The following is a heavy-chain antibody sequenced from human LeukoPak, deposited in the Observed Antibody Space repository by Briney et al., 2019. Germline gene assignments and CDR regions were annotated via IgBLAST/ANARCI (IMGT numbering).Heavy chain of an antibody. J-gene: IGHJ4*02. CDR2: IYHSGST. V-gene: IGHV4-30-2*01. Sequence: KTSETLSLTCTVSGGSISSGGYSWSWIRQPPGKGLEWIGYIYHSGSTYYYPSLKSRVTISVDRSKNQFSLKLSSVTAADTAVYYCARDASPSIAAAGIDYWGQGTLVTVSS. D-gene: IGHD6-13*01. CDR1: GGSISSGGYS. CDR3: ARDASPSIAAAGIDY.